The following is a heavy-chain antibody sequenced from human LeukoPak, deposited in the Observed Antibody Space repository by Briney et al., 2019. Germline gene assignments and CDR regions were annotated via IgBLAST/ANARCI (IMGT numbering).Heavy chain of an antibody. J-gene: IGHJ4*02. CDR1: GGTFSSYA. Sequence: GASVKVSCKASGGTFSSYAISWVRQAPGQGLEWMGGITPIFGTANYAQKFQGRVTITTDESTSTAYMELSSLRSEDTAVYYCARLRDDFWSGYYISLEASPLDYWGQGTLVTVSS. CDR2: ITPIFGTA. V-gene: IGHV1-69*05. D-gene: IGHD3-3*01. CDR3: ARLRDDFWSGYYISLEASPLDY.